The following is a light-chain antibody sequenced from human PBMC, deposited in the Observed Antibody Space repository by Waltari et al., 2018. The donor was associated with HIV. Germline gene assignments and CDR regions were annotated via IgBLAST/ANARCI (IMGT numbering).Light chain of an antibody. CDR1: GGSTAHSS. CDR2: ADD. J-gene: IGLJ3*02. CDR3: QSYDQRNHWV. Sequence: NLVLTQAPSVSESPGQAVTITCSRSGGSTAHSSIQRSQQRPGSAPATIIFADDRRPPGVPSRFSGSVDISSNSASLTISDLQAEDEADYYCQSYDQRNHWVFGGGTRLTVL. V-gene: IGLV6-57*03.